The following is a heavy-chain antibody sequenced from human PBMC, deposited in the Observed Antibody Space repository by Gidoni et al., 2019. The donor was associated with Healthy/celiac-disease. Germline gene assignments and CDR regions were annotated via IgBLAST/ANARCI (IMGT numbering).Heavy chain of an antibody. J-gene: IGHJ4*02. CDR2: IRYDGSNK. D-gene: IGHD3-22*01. CDR1: GFTFSSYG. V-gene: IGHV3-30*02. CDR3: AKNTYYYDSSGWD. Sequence: QVQLVESGGGVVQPGGSLRLSCAASGFTFSSYGMHWVRQAPGKGLEWVAFIRYDGSNKYYADSVKGRFTISRDNSKNTLYLQMNSLRAEDTAVYYCAKNTYYYDSSGWDWGQGTLVTVSS.